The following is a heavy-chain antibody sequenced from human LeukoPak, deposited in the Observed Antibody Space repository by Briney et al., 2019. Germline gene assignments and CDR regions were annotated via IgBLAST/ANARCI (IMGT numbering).Heavy chain of an antibody. V-gene: IGHV4-59*12. Sequence: SETLSLTCSVSGGSISSYYWSWIRQPPGKGLEWIGYIYYSGSTNYNPSLKSRVTISVDTSKNQFSLKLSSVTAADTAVYYCARGGYMITFGGVTVRYNWFDPWGQGTLVTVSS. CDR2: IYYSGST. CDR1: GGSISSYY. CDR3: ARGGYMITFGGVTVRYNWFDP. J-gene: IGHJ5*02. D-gene: IGHD3-16*02.